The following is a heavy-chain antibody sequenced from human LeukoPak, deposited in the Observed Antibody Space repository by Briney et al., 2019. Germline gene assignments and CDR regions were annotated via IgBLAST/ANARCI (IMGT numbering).Heavy chain of an antibody. D-gene: IGHD6-13*01. J-gene: IGHJ5*02. CDR1: GGSISSSSYY. CDR3: ARESEYRQQLNNWFDP. CDR2: IYYSGST. Sequence: SETLSLTCTVSGGSISSSSYYWGWIRQPPGKGLEWIGSIYYSGSTYYNPSLKSRVTISVDTSKNQFSLKLSSVTAADTAVYYCARESEYRQQLNNWFDPWGQGTLVTVSS. V-gene: IGHV4-39*07.